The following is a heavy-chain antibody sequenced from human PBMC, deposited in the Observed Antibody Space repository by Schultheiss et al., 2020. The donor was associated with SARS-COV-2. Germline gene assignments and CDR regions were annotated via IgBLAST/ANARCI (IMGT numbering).Heavy chain of an antibody. J-gene: IGHJ4*02. Sequence: SQTLSLTCAVSDYSISSGYYWGWIQQPPGKGLEWIATIYYNGNTYYNPSLKSRVTISVDTSKNQFSLQLSSVTAVDTALYYCATGSSGWPFDDWGQGTVVTVSS. CDR2: IYYNGNT. D-gene: IGHD6-19*01. CDR1: DYSISSGYY. V-gene: IGHV4-38-2*01. CDR3: ATGSSGWPFDD.